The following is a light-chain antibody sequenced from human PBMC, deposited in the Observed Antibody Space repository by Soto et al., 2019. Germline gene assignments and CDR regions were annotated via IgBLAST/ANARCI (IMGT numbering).Light chain of an antibody. CDR2: GAS. V-gene: IGKV3-15*01. CDR3: QQYNSWPLT. CDR1: QSVRSS. Sequence: EIVITQSPATLSVSPGERATLSCRASQSVRSSLAWYQQRPGQAPRILIYGASTRASGIPARFSGSGSGTEFTLTISSLQSEDFEVYYCQQYNSWPLTFGGGTKVDIK. J-gene: IGKJ4*01.